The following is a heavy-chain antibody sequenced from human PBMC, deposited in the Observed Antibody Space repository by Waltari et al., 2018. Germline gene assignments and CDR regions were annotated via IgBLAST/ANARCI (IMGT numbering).Heavy chain of an antibody. CDR3: AKVGRAVWGGRGMDG. J-gene: IGHJ6*02. CDR2: IYYSGST. V-gene: IGHV4-59*01. CDR1: GCHIGSYY. Sequence: VQLQESGSGLVKPSETLSLTCTISGCHIGSYYWVLSRQPPGKGLELIGYIYYSGSTNYNPSLKSRVTIPVDRSKNQFSLQLSAVTAADTAVYYCAKVGRAVWGGRGMDGWGQGTTVTVSS. D-gene: IGHD7-27*01.